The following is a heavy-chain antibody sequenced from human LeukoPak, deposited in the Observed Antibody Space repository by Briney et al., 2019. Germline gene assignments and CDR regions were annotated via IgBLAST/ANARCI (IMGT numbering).Heavy chain of an antibody. J-gene: IGHJ4*02. CDR2: IYHSGST. Sequence: SGTLSLTCAVSGGSISSSNWWSWVRQPPGKGLEWIGEIYHSGSTNYNPSLKSRVTISVDKSKNQFSLKLSSVTAADTAVYYCARTRYYYNSRSYGAPYYFDYWGQGTLVTVSS. D-gene: IGHD3-10*01. CDR1: GGSISSSNW. CDR3: ARTRYYYNSRSYGAPYYFDY. V-gene: IGHV4-4*02.